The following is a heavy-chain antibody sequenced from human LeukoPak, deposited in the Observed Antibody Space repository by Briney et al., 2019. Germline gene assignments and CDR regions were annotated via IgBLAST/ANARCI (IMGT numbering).Heavy chain of an antibody. CDR1: GGTFSSYA. Sequence: GASAKVSCKASGGTFSSYAISWVRQAPGQGLEWMGGIIPIFGTANYAQKFQGRVTITTDESTSTAYMELSSLRSEDTAVYYCARTGIFGVVHDVLGWFDPWGQGTLVTVSS. J-gene: IGHJ5*02. V-gene: IGHV1-69*05. CDR3: ARTGIFGVVHDVLGWFDP. CDR2: IIPIFGTA. D-gene: IGHD3-3*01.